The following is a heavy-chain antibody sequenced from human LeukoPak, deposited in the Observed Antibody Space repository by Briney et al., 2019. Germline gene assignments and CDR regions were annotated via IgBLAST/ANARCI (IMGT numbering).Heavy chain of an antibody. D-gene: IGHD5-24*01. CDR3: ARIRDGYNDAYDI. Sequence: ASVKVSCKTSGYTFTGYYMHWVRQAPGQGLEWMGLINPGGDNTDYAQNFQGRVTMTRDTSTSTVYMGLSSLRSEDTAVYYCARIRDGYNDAYDIWGQGTMVTVSS. CDR1: GYTFTGYY. J-gene: IGHJ3*02. CDR2: INPGGDNT. V-gene: IGHV1-46*01.